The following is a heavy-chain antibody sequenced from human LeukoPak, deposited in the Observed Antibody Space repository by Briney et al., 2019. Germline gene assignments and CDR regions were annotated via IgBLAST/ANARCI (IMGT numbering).Heavy chain of an antibody. V-gene: IGHV3-7*01. D-gene: IGHD2-2*01. Sequence: GGSLRLPLAAPGSTFVSYGMSGSRKAPGKGRGWVAKIKQDGSEKYYVDSVKGRFTISRDNAKNSLYLQMNSLRAEDTAVYYCARSHQLLGYGMDVWGQGTTVTVSS. CDR2: IKQDGSEK. J-gene: IGHJ6*02. CDR3: ARSHQLLGYGMDV. CDR1: GSTFVSYG.